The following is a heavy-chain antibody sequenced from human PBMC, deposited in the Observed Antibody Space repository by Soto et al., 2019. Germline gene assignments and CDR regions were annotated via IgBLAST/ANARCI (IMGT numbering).Heavy chain of an antibody. CDR2: IYYSGST. CDR1: GGSISSSSYC. V-gene: IGHV4-39*01. Sequence: QLQLQESGPGLAKPSETLSLNCTVSGGSISSSSYCWGWIRQPPGKGLEWIGSIYYSGSTYYNPSLRSRVTISVDTSNNRFSLKLRSVTAADTAVYYCARHLRYYGSVSWFDPWGQGTLVTVSS. D-gene: IGHD3-10*01. J-gene: IGHJ5*02. CDR3: ARHLRYYGSVSWFDP.